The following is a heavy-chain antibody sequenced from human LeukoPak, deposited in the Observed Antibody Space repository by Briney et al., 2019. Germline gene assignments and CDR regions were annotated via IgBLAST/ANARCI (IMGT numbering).Heavy chain of an antibody. CDR3: ARVQQYDKFDY. Sequence: GGSLRLSCAASGFTFSSYAMSWARQAPGKGLEWVSGISWNGRNTAYAESLKGRFTISRDNAKNSLYLQMNSLRAEDTAFYYCARVQQYDKFDYWGQGTLVTVSS. CDR2: ISWNGRNT. D-gene: IGHD3-22*01. J-gene: IGHJ4*02. CDR1: GFTFSSYA. V-gene: IGHV3-20*04.